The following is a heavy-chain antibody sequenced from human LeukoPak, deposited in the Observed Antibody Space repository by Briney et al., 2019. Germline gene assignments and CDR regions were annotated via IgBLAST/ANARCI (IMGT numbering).Heavy chain of an antibody. D-gene: IGHD3-10*01. J-gene: IGHJ3*02. CDR3: ARVNYGSGSVGAFDI. CDR2: VFYSGST. V-gene: IGHV4-59*01. Sequence: PSETLSLTCTVSGGSISSYYWRWIRQPPGKGLEWIGYVFYSGSTNYNPSLKSRVSISVDTSKTQFSLKLRSVTAADTAVYYCARVNYGSGSVGAFDIWGQGTMVTVSS. CDR1: GGSISSYY.